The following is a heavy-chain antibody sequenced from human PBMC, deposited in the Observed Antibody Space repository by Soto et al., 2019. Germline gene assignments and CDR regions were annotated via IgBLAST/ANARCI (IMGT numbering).Heavy chain of an antibody. V-gene: IGHV1-69*13. CDR3: ARERLLQYYYYYGIDV. J-gene: IGHJ6*02. Sequence: SVKVSCKASGGTFSSYAISWVRQAPGQGLEWMGGIIPIFGTANYAQKFQGRVTITADESTSTAYMELSSLRSEDTAVYYCARERLLQYYYYYGIDVWGQGTTVTVSS. D-gene: IGHD4-4*01. CDR1: GGTFSSYA. CDR2: IIPIFGTA.